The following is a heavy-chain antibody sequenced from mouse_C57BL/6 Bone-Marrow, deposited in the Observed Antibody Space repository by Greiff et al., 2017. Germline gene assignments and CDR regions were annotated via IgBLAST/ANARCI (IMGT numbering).Heavy chain of an antibody. CDR3: ARPPYYGSSLYWYFDV. CDR2: IYPGSGST. Sequence: QVQLQQPGAELVKPGASVKMSCKASGYTFTSYWITWVKQRPGQGLEWIGDIYPGSGSTNYNEKFKSKATLTVDTSSSTAYMQLSSLTSEDSAVYYCARPPYYGSSLYWYFDVWGTGTTVTVSS. D-gene: IGHD1-1*01. V-gene: IGHV1-55*01. CDR1: GYTFTSYW. J-gene: IGHJ1*03.